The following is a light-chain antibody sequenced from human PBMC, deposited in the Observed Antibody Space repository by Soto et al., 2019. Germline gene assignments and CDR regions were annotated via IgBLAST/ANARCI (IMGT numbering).Light chain of an antibody. CDR3: QQYGSAPPT. CDR1: HSVKSNNH. Sequence: EIVLTQSPGTLSLSPGERATLSCRARHSVKSNNHLAWYQQTPGQAPRLLIYGASSRATGIPDRFSGSGAGTDFTLTISRLEPEDFAMYYCQQYGSAPPTFGQGTKVEIK. J-gene: IGKJ1*01. V-gene: IGKV3-20*01. CDR2: GAS.